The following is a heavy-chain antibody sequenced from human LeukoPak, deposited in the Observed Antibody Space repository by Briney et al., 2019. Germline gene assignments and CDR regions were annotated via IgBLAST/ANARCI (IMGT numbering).Heavy chain of an antibody. J-gene: IGHJ4*02. CDR1: GFTFSGHA. V-gene: IGHV3-30*04. D-gene: IGHD5-12*01. Sequence: GGSLRLSCAASGFTFSGHAMHWVRQAPGKGLGCLAVTSYDGSNKYYADSVKGRFTISRDNSKNTVYLQMNSLRAEDTALYYCARDKAPSHIAVLDYWGQGTLVTVSS. CDR2: TSYDGSNK. CDR3: ARDKAPSHIAVLDY.